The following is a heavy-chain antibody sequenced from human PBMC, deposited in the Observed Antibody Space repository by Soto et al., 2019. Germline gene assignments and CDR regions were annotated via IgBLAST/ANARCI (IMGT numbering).Heavy chain of an antibody. Sequence: GPTPGNPTQTLTLTCTFSGFSLSTSGMCVSWIRQPPGKALEWLARIDWDDDKYYSTSLKTRLTISKDTSKNQVVLTMTNMDPVDTATYYCARTYYDILASNWFDPWGQGTLVTVSS. CDR1: GFSLSTSGMC. CDR3: ARTYYDILASNWFDP. J-gene: IGHJ5*02. D-gene: IGHD3-9*01. CDR2: IDWDDDK. V-gene: IGHV2-70*11.